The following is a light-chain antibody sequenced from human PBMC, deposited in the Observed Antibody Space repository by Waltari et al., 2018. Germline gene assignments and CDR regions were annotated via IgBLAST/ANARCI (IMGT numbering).Light chain of an antibody. CDR2: DAS. CDR3: QQYDSFSYT. V-gene: IGKV1-5*01. J-gene: IGKJ2*01. Sequence: DIQMTQSPSTLSASLGDRVTITCRASQTISSWLAWYQQKAGKAPKLLIYDASTLESGVPSRFSGSGSGTEFTLTISSLHPDDFATYYCQQYDSFSYTFGQGTKLEIK. CDR1: QTISSW.